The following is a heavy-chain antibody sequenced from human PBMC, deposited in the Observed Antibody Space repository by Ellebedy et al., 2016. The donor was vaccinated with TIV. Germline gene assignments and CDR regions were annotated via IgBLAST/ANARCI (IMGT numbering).Heavy chain of an antibody. V-gene: IGHV3-21*01. Sequence: GESLKISCAASGFTFSSYSMNWVRQAPGKGLEWVSSISSSSSYIYYADSVKGRFTISRDNAKNSLYLQMNSLRAEDTAVYYCARDGYYDILTGYYVPDYYYYYMDVWGKGTTVTVSS. J-gene: IGHJ6*03. CDR3: ARDGYYDILTGYYVPDYYYYYMDV. D-gene: IGHD3-9*01. CDR2: ISSSSSYI. CDR1: GFTFSSYS.